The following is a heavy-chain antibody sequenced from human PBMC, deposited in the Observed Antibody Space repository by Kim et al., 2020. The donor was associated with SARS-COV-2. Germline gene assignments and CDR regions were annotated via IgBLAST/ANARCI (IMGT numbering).Heavy chain of an antibody. V-gene: IGHV3-7*01. CDR2: INPDESEK. J-gene: IGHJ4*02. Sequence: GGSLRLSCAASGFTFSSYWMTWVRQGLGKGLEWVGNINPDESEKYYMDSVKGRFTISRDNAKNSLYRQMDSLRAEDTAVYYCMGGPAGDYWGQGNLVTVST. CDR1: GFTFSSYW. CDR3: MGGPAGDY.